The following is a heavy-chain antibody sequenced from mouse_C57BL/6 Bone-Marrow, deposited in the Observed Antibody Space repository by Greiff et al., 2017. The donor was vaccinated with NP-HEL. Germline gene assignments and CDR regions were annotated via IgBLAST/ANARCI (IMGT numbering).Heavy chain of an antibody. CDR3: ARHEGGIYYDYDGYWYFDV. CDR2: FYPGSGSI. Sequence: QVQLQQSGAELVKPGASVKLSCKASGYTFTEYTIHWVKQRSGQGLEWIGWFYPGSGSIKYNEKFKDKATLTADKSSSTVYMELSRLTSEDSAVYFCARHEGGIYYDYDGYWYFDVWGTGTTVTVSS. V-gene: IGHV1-62-2*01. J-gene: IGHJ1*03. D-gene: IGHD2-4*01. CDR1: GYTFTEYT.